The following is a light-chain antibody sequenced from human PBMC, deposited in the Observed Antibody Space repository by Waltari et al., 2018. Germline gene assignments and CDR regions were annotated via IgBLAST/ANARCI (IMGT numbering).Light chain of an antibody. CDR2: SNK. CDR1: SFNIGSNT. J-gene: IGLJ3*02. CDR3: AAWDDSLNGPV. V-gene: IGLV1-44*01. Sequence: QSVFTQPPSASWPPGQRVTISCSGSSFNIGSNTVNWYQQLPGTAPKLLIYSNKQRPSGVPDRFSGSKSGHSASLAISGLQSEDETDYYCAAWDDSLNGPVFGGGTKLTVL.